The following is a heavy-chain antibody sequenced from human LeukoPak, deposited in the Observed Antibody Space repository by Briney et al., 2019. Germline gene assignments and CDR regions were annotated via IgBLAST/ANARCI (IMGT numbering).Heavy chain of an antibody. V-gene: IGHV4-39*01. CDR3: PRSRGGYYFPSRTGYFDL. CDR2: IYYSGST. J-gene: IGHJ2*01. CDR1: GGSISSSSYY. Sequence: PSETLSLTCTVSGGSISSSSYYWGWIRQPPGKELEWIGTIYYSGSTYYNPSLKSRVTISVDTSKNHFSLKLSSVTAADTHMHYCPRSRGGYYFPSRTGYFDLWGRGTLVTVSS. D-gene: IGHD3-22*01.